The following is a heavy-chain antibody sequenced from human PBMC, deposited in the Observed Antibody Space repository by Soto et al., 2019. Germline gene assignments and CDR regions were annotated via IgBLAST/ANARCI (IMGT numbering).Heavy chain of an antibody. V-gene: IGHV3-7*03. CDR1: GFAFSNYW. D-gene: IGHD2-2*02. CDR3: ARGTAGCYTGHCWFDP. CDR2: IKQDGNEK. Sequence: XESLRLSCAASGFAFSNYWMSWVRQAPGKGLEWVANIKQDGNEKYYVDSVKGRFTISRDNAKNSLYLQMNSLRAEDTAVYYCARGTAGCYTGHCWFDPWGQGTLVTVSS. J-gene: IGHJ5*02.